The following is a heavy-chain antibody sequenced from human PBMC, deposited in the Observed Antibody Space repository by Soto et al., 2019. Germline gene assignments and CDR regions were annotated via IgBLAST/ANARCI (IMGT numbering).Heavy chain of an antibody. Sequence: ASVKVSCKASGYTFTVYYMNWVRQAPGQGLEWMGIINPSSGSTINAQKFQGRVTMTRETSTSTVYMEQRSLTSEDTAGYYCARKRDRECDCWGQGSRFTVAS. CDR1: GYTFTVYY. V-gene: IGHV1-46*01. D-gene: IGHD2-21*02. J-gene: IGHJ6*01. CDR3: ARKRDRECDC. CDR2: INPSSGST.